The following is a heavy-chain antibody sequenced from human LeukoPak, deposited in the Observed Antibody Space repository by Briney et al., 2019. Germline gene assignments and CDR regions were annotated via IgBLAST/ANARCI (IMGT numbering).Heavy chain of an antibody. CDR2: INPSGGST. Sequence: GVSVKVSCKASGYTFTSYYMHWVRQAPGQGLEWMGIINPSGGSTSYAQKFQGRVTMTRDTSTSTVYMELSSLRSEDTAVYYCARAGEWSSIKYYFDYWGQGTLVTVSS. J-gene: IGHJ4*02. CDR3: ARAGEWSSIKYYFDY. V-gene: IGHV1-46*01. CDR1: GYTFTSYY. D-gene: IGHD3-3*01.